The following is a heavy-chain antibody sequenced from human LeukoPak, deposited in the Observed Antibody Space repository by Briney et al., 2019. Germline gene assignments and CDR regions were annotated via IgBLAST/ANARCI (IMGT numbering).Heavy chain of an antibody. CDR2: ISYDGSNK. Sequence: GRSLRLSCAASGFTFSSYAMHWVRQAPGKGLEWVAVISYDGSNKYYADSVKGRFTISRDNSKNTLYLQMNSLRAEDTAVYYCARDSRGYQLPRWNYGDYYYYMDVWGKGTTVTVSS. CDR3: ARDSRGYQLPRWNYGDYYYYMDV. D-gene: IGHD2-2*01. J-gene: IGHJ6*03. CDR1: GFTFSSYA. V-gene: IGHV3-30-3*01.